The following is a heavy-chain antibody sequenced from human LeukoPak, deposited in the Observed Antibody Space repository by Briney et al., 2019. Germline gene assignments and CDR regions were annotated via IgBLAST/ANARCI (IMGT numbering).Heavy chain of an antibody. D-gene: IGHD4-17*01. CDR2: ISYDGSNK. CDR3: ARETGSAVGSTDFDY. J-gene: IGHJ4*02. Sequence: PGGSLRLSCAASGFTFSSYAMHWVRQAPGKGLERVAVISYDGSNKYYADSVKGRFTISRDNSKNTLYLQMNSLRAEDTAVYYCARETGSAVGSTDFDYWGQGTLVTVSS. V-gene: IGHV3-30-3*01. CDR1: GFTFSSYA.